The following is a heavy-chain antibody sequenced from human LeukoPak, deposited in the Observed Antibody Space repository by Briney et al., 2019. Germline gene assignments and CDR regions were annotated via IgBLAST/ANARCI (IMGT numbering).Heavy chain of an antibody. D-gene: IGHD3-22*01. Sequence: PGGSLRLSCAASGFTFSSYAMNWVRQAPGKGLEWVSAISGSGGTTYYADSVKGRFTISRDNAKNSLYLQMNSLRAEDTALYYCAKDPSPYSSGYYDYWGQGTLVTVSS. V-gene: IGHV3-23*01. CDR2: ISGSGGTT. CDR1: GFTFSSYA. CDR3: AKDPSPYSSGYYDY. J-gene: IGHJ4*02.